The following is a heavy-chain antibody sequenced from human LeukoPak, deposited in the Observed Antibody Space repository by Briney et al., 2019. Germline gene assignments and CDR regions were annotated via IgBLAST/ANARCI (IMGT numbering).Heavy chain of an antibody. J-gene: IGHJ4*02. CDR1: GGSISSYY. V-gene: IGHV4-59*08. Sequence: PSETLSLTCTVSGGSISSYYWSWIRQPPGKGLEWIGYIYYSGSTNYNPSLQRRATISVDTSKHQFSLRLSSVPAADTAVYYCASLPLFRSGYDLSPLDYWGQGTLVTVSS. D-gene: IGHD5-12*01. CDR3: ASLPLFRSGYDLSPLDY. CDR2: IYYSGST.